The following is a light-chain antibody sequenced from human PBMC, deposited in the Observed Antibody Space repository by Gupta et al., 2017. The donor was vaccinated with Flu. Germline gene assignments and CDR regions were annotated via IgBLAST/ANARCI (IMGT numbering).Light chain of an antibody. CDR1: SSDVGRYDL. V-gene: IGLV2-23*01. CDR2: EGT. Sequence: QSALTQPASVSGSPVQSITISSTGTSSDVGRYDLVSWYQQYPGKAPKLMISEGTTRPSGVSNRFSGSKSGNTASLTISGLQAEDEADYYCCSYAGSNTFMFGGGTKLTVL. CDR3: CSYAGSNTFM. J-gene: IGLJ3*02.